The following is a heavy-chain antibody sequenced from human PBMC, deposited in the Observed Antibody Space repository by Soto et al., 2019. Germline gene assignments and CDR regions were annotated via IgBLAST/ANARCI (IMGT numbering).Heavy chain of an antibody. CDR3: AREVTMVRGVIYAIDI. Sequence: QVQLVESGGGVVQPGRSLRLSCAASGFTFSSYGMHWVRQAPGKGLEWVAVIWYDGSNKYYADSVKGRFTISRDNSKDTLYLQMNSLRAEDTAVYYCAREVTMVRGVIYAIDIWGQGTMVTVSS. V-gene: IGHV3-33*01. D-gene: IGHD3-10*01. CDR2: IWYDGSNK. J-gene: IGHJ3*02. CDR1: GFTFSSYG.